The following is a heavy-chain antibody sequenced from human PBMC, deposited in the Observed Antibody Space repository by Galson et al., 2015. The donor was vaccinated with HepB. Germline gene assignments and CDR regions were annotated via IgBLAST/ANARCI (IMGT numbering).Heavy chain of an antibody. V-gene: IGHV1-69*13. CDR1: GCTFSSYA. J-gene: IGHJ6*02. CDR2: IIANFGTA. Sequence: SVKVSCKASGCTFSSYAISWVRQAPGQGLEWMGGIIANFGTANYAQKFQGRVTITADESTSTAYMELSSLRSGDTAVYYCARILGVVQNGMDFWGQGTTVTVSS. CDR3: ARILGVVQNGMDF. D-gene: IGHD3-3*01.